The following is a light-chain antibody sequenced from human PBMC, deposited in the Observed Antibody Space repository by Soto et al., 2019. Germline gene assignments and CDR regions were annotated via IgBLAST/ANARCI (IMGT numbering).Light chain of an antibody. CDR1: HSVSSSY. CDR3: QQYGSSPPYT. Sequence: ENELKQSPGTMSLSPGERAALSCRASHSVSSSYLAWYQQKPGQAPRLLIYGASSRATGIPDRFSGSGSGTDFTLTISRLEPEDFAVYYCQQYGSSPPYTFGQGTKLEIK. V-gene: IGKV3-20*01. CDR2: GAS. J-gene: IGKJ2*01.